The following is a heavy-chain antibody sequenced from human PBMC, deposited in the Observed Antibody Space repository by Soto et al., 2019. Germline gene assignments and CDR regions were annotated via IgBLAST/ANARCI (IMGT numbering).Heavy chain of an antibody. D-gene: IGHD5-18*01. J-gene: IGHJ4*02. CDR2: ISGSGGST. CDR1: GLDFSSCS. Sequence: GGSLTLACASSGLDFSSCSMSLVRQAPGKGLEWVSAISGSGGSTYYADSVKGRFTISRDNSKNTLYLQMNSLRAEDTAVYYCAKGHSFWWIRQFGYYSDYWGQGTLVTVSS. V-gene: IGHV3-23*01. CDR3: AKGHSFWWIRQFGYYSDY.